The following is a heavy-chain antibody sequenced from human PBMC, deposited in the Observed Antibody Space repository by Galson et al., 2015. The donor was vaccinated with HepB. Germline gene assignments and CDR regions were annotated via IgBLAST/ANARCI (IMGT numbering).Heavy chain of an antibody. V-gene: IGHV4-38-2*02. CDR1: GYSVSSGYS. CDR2: IYHSGST. CDR3: ARVRGDGLLYGFDS. Sequence: SETLSPTCTVSGYSVSSGYSWGWIRQSPRKGLAWIGSIYHSGSTYYNPSLKSRVFISVDPSKNQFSLRLYSVTAADTAGYYCARVRGDGLLYGFDSWGQGTLVTVSS. J-gene: IGHJ4*02. D-gene: IGHD5-24*01.